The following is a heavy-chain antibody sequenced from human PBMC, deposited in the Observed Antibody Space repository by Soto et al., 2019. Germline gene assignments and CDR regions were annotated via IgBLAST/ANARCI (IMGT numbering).Heavy chain of an antibody. CDR2: IDREGSDT. CDR1: GFTFSSYW. J-gene: IGHJ4*02. V-gene: IGHV3-74*01. D-gene: IGHD4-17*01. CDR3: ARATTTVTTRPTLGY. Sequence: EVQLVESGGGLIQPGGSLRLSCAASGFTFSSYWMHWVCQTPGKGLVWVSRIDREGSDTAYADSVKGRFTISRDNAKNTLYLQMNSLRAEDTAVYYCARATTTVTTRPTLGYWGQGTLVTVSS.